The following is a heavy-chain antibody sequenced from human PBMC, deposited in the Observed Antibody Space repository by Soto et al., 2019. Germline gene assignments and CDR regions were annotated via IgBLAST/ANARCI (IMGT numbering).Heavy chain of an antibody. D-gene: IGHD2-15*01. CDR2: INHSGST. CDR1: GGSFSGYY. Sequence: QVQLQQWGAGLLKPSETLSLTCAVYGGSFSGYYWSWIRQPPGKGLEWIGEINHSGSTNYNPSLKSRVTISVDTSKNQFSLNLSSVTAADTAVYYCARRPCSGGSCPRLGWFDPWGQGTLVTVSS. V-gene: IGHV4-34*01. J-gene: IGHJ5*02. CDR3: ARRPCSGGSCPRLGWFDP.